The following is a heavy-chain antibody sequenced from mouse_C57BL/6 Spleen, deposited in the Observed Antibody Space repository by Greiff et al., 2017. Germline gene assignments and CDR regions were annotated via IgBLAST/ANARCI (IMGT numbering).Heavy chain of an antibody. D-gene: IGHD1-1*01. CDR1: GYTFTSYW. CDR2: IDPSDSET. V-gene: IGHV1-52*01. J-gene: IGHJ3*01. CDR3: SRSDPITTVVATPGWFAY. Sequence: QVQLQQPGAELVRPGSSVKLSCKASGYTFTSYWMHWVKQRPIQGLEWIGNIDPSDSETHYNQKFKDKATLTVDKSSSTAYMQLSSLTSVDSAVSDCSRSDPITTVVATPGWFAYWGQGTLVTVSA.